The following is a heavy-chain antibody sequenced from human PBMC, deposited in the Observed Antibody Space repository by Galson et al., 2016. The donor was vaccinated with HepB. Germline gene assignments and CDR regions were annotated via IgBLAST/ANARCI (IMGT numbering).Heavy chain of an antibody. Sequence: SLRLSCAASGFTFSNYAMSWVRQAPGKGLEWVSGISASGNSTYYADSVKGRFTISRDNYKNTLYLQINQQRADDTAVYHCAKRRCGYFDYWGQGTLVTVSS. CDR1: GFTFSNYA. D-gene: IGHD2-21*01. V-gene: IGHV3-23*01. CDR2: ISASGNST. CDR3: AKRRCGYFDY. J-gene: IGHJ4*02.